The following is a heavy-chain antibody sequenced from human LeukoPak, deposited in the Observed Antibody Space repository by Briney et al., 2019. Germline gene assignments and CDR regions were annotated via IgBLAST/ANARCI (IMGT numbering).Heavy chain of an antibody. CDR2: INWNGGSI. CDR1: GFTFDNYG. J-gene: IGHJ4*02. D-gene: IGHD2-21*01. V-gene: IGHV3-20*04. CDR3: ARVGVVVASHGDFDY. Sequence: GGSLRLSCAASGFTFDNYGVSWVRQAPGKGLEWVSGINWNGGSIDYADSVKGRFTISRDNAKNSLYLQMNSLRAEDTALYYCARVGVVVASHGDFDYWGQGTLVTVSS.